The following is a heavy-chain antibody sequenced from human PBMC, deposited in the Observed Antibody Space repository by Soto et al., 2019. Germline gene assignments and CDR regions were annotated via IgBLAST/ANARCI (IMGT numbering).Heavy chain of an antibody. D-gene: IGHD1-26*01. CDR2: ISYDGSNK. J-gene: IGHJ6*02. Sequence: QVQLVESGGGVVQPGRSLRLSCAASGFAFSSYGMHWVRQAPGKGLAWVALISYDGSNKYYADSVKGRFTISRDNSKNTLYLQMNSLRAEDTAMFYCAKDLVGGVRYYYGMDVWGQGTTVTVSS. V-gene: IGHV3-30*18. CDR1: GFAFSSYG. CDR3: AKDLVGGVRYYYGMDV.